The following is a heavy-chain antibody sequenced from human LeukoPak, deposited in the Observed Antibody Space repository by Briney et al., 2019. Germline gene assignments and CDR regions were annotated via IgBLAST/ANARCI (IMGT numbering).Heavy chain of an antibody. CDR3: ARLGGSYRGDYYYYYMDV. D-gene: IGHD1-26*01. Sequence: PSETLSLTCTVSGGSISSGGYYWSWIRQPPGKGLEWIGYIYHSGSTYYNPSLKSRVTISVDRSKNQFSLKLSSVTAADTAMYYCARLGGSYRGDYYYYYMDVWGKGTTVTVSS. CDR2: IYHSGST. V-gene: IGHV4-30-2*01. J-gene: IGHJ6*03. CDR1: GGSISSGGYY.